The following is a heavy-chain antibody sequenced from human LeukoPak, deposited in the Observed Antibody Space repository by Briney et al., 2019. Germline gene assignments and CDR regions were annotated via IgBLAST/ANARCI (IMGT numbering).Heavy chain of an antibody. CDR2: IYSGGST. CDR3: ATSEDGGSST. Sequence: PGGSLRLSCAASGFTFSSYSMNWVRQAPGKGLEWVSVIYSGGSTYYADSVKGRFTISRDNSKNTLYLQMNSLRAEDTAVYYCATSEDGGSSTWGQGTLVTVSS. D-gene: IGHD1-26*01. J-gene: IGHJ5*02. V-gene: IGHV3-66*01. CDR1: GFTFSSYS.